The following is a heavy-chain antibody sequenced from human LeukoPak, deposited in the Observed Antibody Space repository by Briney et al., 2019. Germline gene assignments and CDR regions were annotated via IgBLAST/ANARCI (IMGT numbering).Heavy chain of an antibody. CDR3: AGSSHQRNWFDP. V-gene: IGHV1-46*01. Sequence: ASVKVSCKASGYTFTSYYIHWVRQAPGQGLEWMGIVHSSGGVIRYAQEFQGRVTVTRDTSTSTVYMELSSLRSEDTAVYYCAGSSHQRNWFDPWGQGTLVIVSS. CDR2: VHSSGGVI. D-gene: IGHD1-26*01. J-gene: IGHJ5*02. CDR1: GYTFTSYY.